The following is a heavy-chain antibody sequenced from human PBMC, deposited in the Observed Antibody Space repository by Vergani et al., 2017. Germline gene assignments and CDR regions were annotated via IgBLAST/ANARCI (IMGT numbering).Heavy chain of an antibody. Sequence: EVQLVQSGAEVKKPGEPLKISCQISGYSFTNYWIGWVRQMPGEGLVWMESNHPADSDTRYSPSFHGQVTISVDKSISTAYLQRSSLRASDSAMYYCARLYGRDSSGSKYFDYWGQGTLVTVSS. CDR3: ARLYGRDSSGSKYFDY. V-gene: IGHV5-51*01. CDR1: GYSFTNYW. J-gene: IGHJ4*02. D-gene: IGHD3-22*01. CDR2: NHPADSDT.